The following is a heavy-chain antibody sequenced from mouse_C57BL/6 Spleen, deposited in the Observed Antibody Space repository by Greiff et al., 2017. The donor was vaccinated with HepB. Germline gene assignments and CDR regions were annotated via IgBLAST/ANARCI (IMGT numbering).Heavy chain of an antibody. V-gene: IGHV3-8*01. J-gene: IGHJ2*01. Sequence: EVKLEESGPGLAKPSQTLSLTCSVPGYSITSDYWNWIRKFPGNKLEYMGYISYSGSTYYNPSLKSRISITRDTSKNQYYLQLNSVTTEDTATYYCARSDYYGSSGGLSFDYWGQGTTLTVSS. CDR1: GYSITSDY. CDR2: ISYSGST. D-gene: IGHD1-1*01. CDR3: ARSDYYGSSGGLSFDY.